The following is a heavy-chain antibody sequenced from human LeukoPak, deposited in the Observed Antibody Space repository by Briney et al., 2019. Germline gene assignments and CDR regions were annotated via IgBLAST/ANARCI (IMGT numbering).Heavy chain of an antibody. J-gene: IGHJ4*02. V-gene: IGHV3-21*01. D-gene: IGHD1-26*01. Sequence: GGSLRLSCAASGFTFSSYTINWVRQAPGKGLEWVSSISSSSSSYIYYAESMRGRITVFRDNAKSSLYLQMNSLRAEDAAVYYCARGVGATPAFFDYWGQGTLVTVSS. CDR2: ISSSSSSYI. CDR3: ARGVGATPAFFDY. CDR1: GFTFSSYT.